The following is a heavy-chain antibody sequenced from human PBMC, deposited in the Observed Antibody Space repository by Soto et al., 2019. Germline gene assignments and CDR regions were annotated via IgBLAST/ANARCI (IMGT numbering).Heavy chain of an antibody. CDR2: IIPIFGTA. CDR3: ARGMMGPVTTIDYYYGMDV. Sequence: QVQLVQSGAEVKKPGSSVKVSCKASGGTFSSYAISWVRQAPGQGLEWMGGIIPIFGTANYAQKFQGRVTITADESTSTAYMELSSLRSEDTAVYYCARGMMGPVTTIDYYYGMDVWGQGTTVTVSS. V-gene: IGHV1-69*12. D-gene: IGHD4-4*01. J-gene: IGHJ6*02. CDR1: GGTFSSYA.